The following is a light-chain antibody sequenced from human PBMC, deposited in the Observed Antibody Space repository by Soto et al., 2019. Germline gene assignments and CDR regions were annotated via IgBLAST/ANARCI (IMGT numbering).Light chain of an antibody. CDR3: QHYDGSPLT. CDR1: QSVSSAH. Sequence: EVVLTQSPGTLSLSPGERGTLSCRASQSVSSAHLVWYLQKPGQAPRLLIYGAYTRATGIPDRFSGSGSGTDFTLTINRLEPEDFAVYYCQHYDGSPLTFGGGTKVELK. J-gene: IGKJ4*01. V-gene: IGKV3-20*01. CDR2: GAY.